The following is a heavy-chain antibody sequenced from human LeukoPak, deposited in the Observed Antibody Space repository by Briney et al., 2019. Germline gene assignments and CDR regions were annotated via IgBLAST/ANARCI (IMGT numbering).Heavy chain of an antibody. CDR2: ISGSGGTT. D-gene: IGHD6-19*01. Sequence: GGSLRLSCAASRFTFSSYAMSWVRQAPGKGLEWVSGISGSGGTTHYADSVKGRFTISRDNSKNTLYLQMNSLRAEDTALYYCARYSSGWFAPNGYDAFDIWGQGTMVTVSS. J-gene: IGHJ3*02. V-gene: IGHV3-23*01. CDR3: ARYSSGWFAPNGYDAFDI. CDR1: RFTFSSYA.